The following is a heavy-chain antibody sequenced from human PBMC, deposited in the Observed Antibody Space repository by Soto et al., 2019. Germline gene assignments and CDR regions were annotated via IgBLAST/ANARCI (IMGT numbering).Heavy chain of an antibody. V-gene: IGHV1-24*01. CDR2: FDPEDGET. Sequence: ASVKVSCKVSGYTLTELSMHWVRRAPGKGLEWMGGFDPEDGETIYAQKFQGRVTMTEDTSTDTAYMELSSLRSEDTAVYYCATTQQLVPYYYYGMDVWGQGTTVTVSS. D-gene: IGHD6-13*01. J-gene: IGHJ6*02. CDR1: GYTLTELS. CDR3: ATTQQLVPYYYYGMDV.